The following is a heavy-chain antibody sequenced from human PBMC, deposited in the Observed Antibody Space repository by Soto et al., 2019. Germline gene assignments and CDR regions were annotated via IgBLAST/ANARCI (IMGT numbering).Heavy chain of an antibody. J-gene: IGHJ4*02. CDR2: IYYSGST. D-gene: IGHD5-12*01. CDR3: ARQVEMATMSFDY. CDR1: GGSISSSSYY. Sequence: SSETLSLTCTVSGGSISSSSYYWGWIRQPPGKGLEWIGSIYYSGSTYYNPSLKSRVTISVDTSKNQFSLKLSSVTAADTAVYYCARQVEMATMSFDYWGQGTLVTVSS. V-gene: IGHV4-39*01.